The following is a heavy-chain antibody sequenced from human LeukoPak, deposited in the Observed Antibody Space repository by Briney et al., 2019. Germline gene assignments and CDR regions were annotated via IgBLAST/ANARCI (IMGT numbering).Heavy chain of an antibody. J-gene: IGHJ4*02. D-gene: IGHD3-3*01. CDR3: ARDVPRLRFLEW. CDR2: ISSDGGST. CDR1: GFTFSSYA. V-gene: IGHV3-64*04. Sequence: TGGSLRLSCSASGFTFSSYAMHWVRRAPGKGLEYVSSISSDGGSTYYADSVKGRFTISRDNAKNSLYLQMNSLRAEDTAVYYCARDVPRLRFLEWWGQGTLVTVSS.